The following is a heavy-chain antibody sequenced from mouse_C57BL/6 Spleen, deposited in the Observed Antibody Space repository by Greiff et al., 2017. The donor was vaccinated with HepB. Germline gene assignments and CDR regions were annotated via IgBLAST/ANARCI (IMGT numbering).Heavy chain of an antibody. D-gene: IGHD2-3*01. Sequence: EVQLQESEGGLVQPGSSMKLSCTASGFTFSDYYMAWVRQVPEKGLEWVANINYDGSSTYYLDSLKSRFIISRDNAKNILYLQMSSLKSEDTATYYCAREGYDGYYVGAMDYWGQGTSVTVSS. CDR2: INYDGSST. J-gene: IGHJ4*01. CDR3: AREGYDGYYVGAMDY. V-gene: IGHV5-16*01. CDR1: GFTFSDYY.